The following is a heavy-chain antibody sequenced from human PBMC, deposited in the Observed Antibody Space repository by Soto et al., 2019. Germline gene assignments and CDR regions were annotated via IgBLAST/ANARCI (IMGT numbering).Heavy chain of an antibody. D-gene: IGHD6-19*01. V-gene: IGHV4-39*01. CDR3: ATAVSGWSGYYFDY. CDR1: GCSISSSSYY. J-gene: IGHJ4*02. CDR2: IYYSGST. Sequence: PSETLSLTCTVSGCSISSSSYYWGWIRQPPGKGLEWIGSIYYSGSTYYNPSLKSRVTISVDTSKNQFSLKLSSVTAADTAVYYCATAVSGWSGYYFDYWGQGTLVTVSS.